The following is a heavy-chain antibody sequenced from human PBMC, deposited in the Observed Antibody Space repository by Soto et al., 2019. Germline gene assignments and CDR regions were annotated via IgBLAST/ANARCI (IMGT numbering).Heavy chain of an antibody. CDR1: GVTFSNYA. V-gene: IGHV3-23*01. D-gene: IGHD3-22*01. CDR3: AKGQWLFLQRNVAFDI. J-gene: IGHJ3*02. CDR2: ISGSGGST. Sequence: EVQLLESGGSLVQPGGSLRLSCAASGVTFSNYAMSWVRQAPGKGLEWVSGISGSGGSTYYADSVKGRFSISRDNSKNTLYLQMNSLRAEDTAVYYCAKGQWLFLQRNVAFDIWGQGTMVTVSS.